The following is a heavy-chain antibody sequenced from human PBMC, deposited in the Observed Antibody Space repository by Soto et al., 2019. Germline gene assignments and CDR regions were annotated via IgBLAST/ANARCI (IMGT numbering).Heavy chain of an antibody. J-gene: IGHJ4*02. CDR1: GFTVSDNY. V-gene: IGHV3-53*02. CDR3: VRDSYGTY. Sequence: EVRLVETGGGLIQPGGSLRLSCAASGFTVSDNYMSWVRQATGKRLEWVSLIYNDGSTFYTDSVKGRFNISRDDSKNTLYLQMNSLRAEDTAVYYCVRDSYGTYWVQGTLVTVSS. CDR2: IYNDGST. D-gene: IGHD5-18*01.